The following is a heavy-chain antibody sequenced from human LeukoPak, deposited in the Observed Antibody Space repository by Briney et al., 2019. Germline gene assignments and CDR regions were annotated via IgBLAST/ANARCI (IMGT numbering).Heavy chain of an antibody. D-gene: IGHD6-13*01. V-gene: IGHV4-59*01. CDR2: IYYSGST. CDR1: GGSISSYY. J-gene: IGHJ5*02. CDR3: ARGAGPSFDP. Sequence: SETLSLTCTVSGGSISSYYWSWIRQPPGKGLEWIGYIYYSGSTNYNPSLKSRVTISVDTSKNQFSLKLSSVTAADTAVYYCARGAGPSFDPWGQGTLVTVSS.